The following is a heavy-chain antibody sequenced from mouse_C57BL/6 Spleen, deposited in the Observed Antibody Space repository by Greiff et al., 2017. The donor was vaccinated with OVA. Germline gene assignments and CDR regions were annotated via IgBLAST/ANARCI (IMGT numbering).Heavy chain of an antibody. CDR2: ISNGGGST. CDR3: ASPGAY. J-gene: IGHJ3*01. Sequence: EVHLVESGGGLVQPGGSLKLSCAASGFTFSDYYMYWVRQTPEKRLEWVAYISNGGGSTYYPDTVKGRFTISRDNAKNTLYLQMSRLKSEDTAMYYCASPGAYWGQGTLVTVSA. CDR1: GFTFSDYY. V-gene: IGHV5-12*01.